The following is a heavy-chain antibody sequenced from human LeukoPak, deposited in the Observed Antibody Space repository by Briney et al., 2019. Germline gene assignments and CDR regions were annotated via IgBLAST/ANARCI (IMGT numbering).Heavy chain of an antibody. V-gene: IGHV3-7*05. J-gene: IGHJ5*02. CDR2: INQDGGET. D-gene: IGHD3-3*02. CDR3: ARGGYFSTS. CDR1: EFTFSSYW. Sequence: GGSLRLSCAASEFTFSSYWMTWARQAPGKGLEWVANINQDGGETYYVDSVKGRFTISRDNAKNSLYLQMNSLRAEDTAVYYCARGGYFSTSWGQGTLVTVSS.